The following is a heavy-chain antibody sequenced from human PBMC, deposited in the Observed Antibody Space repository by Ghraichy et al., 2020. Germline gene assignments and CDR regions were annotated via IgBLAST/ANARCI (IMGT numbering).Heavy chain of an antibody. CDR3: AKAVWDCSSTSCSVWYYYYGMDV. J-gene: IGHJ6*02. CDR2: ISGSGGST. D-gene: IGHD2-2*01. CDR1: GFTFSSYA. V-gene: IGHV3-23*01. Sequence: GGSLRLSCAASGFTFSSYAMNWVRQAPGKGLEWVSAISGSGGSTYYADSVKGRFTISRDNSKNTLYLQMNSLRAEDTAVYYCAKAVWDCSSTSCSVWYYYYGMDVWGQGTTVTVSS.